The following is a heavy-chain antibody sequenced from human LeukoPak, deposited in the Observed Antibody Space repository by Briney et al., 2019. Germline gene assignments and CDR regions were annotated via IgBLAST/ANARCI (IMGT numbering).Heavy chain of an antibody. Sequence: SETLSLTCTVSGGSISSSSYYWGWIRQPPGKGLEWMGSIYYSGSTYYNPSLKSRVTISVDTSKNQFSQKLSSVTAADTAVYYCARHHYDYVWGSHRYGYFFDYWGQGTLVTVSS. D-gene: IGHD3-16*02. V-gene: IGHV4-39*01. CDR3: ARHHYDYVWGSHRYGYFFDY. CDR2: IYYSGST. J-gene: IGHJ4*02. CDR1: GGSISSSSYY.